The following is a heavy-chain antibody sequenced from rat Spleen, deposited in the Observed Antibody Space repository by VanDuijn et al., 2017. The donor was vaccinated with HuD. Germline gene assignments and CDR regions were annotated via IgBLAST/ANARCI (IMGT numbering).Heavy chain of an antibody. Sequence: EVQLVESDGGLVQPGRSLKLSCAASGFTFSDYYMAWVRQAPKKGLEWVATIIYDGSRTYYRDSVEGRFTISRDNAKNTLYLQMDSLRSEDTATYYCVRQGYLRDWYFDFWGPGTMVTVSS. CDR2: IIYDGSRT. D-gene: IGHD2-7*01. V-gene: IGHV5S10*01. CDR3: VRQGYLRDWYFDF. CDR1: GFTFSDYY. J-gene: IGHJ1*01.